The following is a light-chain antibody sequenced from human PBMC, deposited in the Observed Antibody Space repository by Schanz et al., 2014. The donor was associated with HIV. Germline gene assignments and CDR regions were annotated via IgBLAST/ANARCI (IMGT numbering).Light chain of an antibody. J-gene: IGLJ2*01. V-gene: IGLV2-23*01. CDR3: SSYVAYDTLVL. CDR2: EGS. CDR1: SSDIGRYNL. Sequence: QSALTQPASVSGSPGQSITISCTGTSSDIGRYNLVSWYQQYPGKDPKLIIYEGSQRPSGVSNRFSGSKSGNTASLTISGLRAEDEADYYCSSYVAYDTLVLFGGGTKLTVL.